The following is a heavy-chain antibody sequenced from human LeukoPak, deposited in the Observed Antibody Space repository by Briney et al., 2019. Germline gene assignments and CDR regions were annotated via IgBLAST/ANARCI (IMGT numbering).Heavy chain of an antibody. CDR3: ARVGGYYCGRDCSDKYFQH. J-gene: IGHJ1*01. CDR2: ISSSSSYI. D-gene: IGHD2-21*01. Sequence: GGSLRLSCAASGFTFSSYSMNWVRQAPGKGLEWVSSISSSSSYIYYADSVKDRFTISRDNAKNSLYLQMNSLRAEDTAVYYCARVGGYYCGRDCSDKYFQHWGQGTLVTVSS. CDR1: GFTFSSYS. V-gene: IGHV3-21*01.